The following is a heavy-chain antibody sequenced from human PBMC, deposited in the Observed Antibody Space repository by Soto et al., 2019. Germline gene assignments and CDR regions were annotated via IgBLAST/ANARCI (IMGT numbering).Heavy chain of an antibody. V-gene: IGHV1-69*12. CDR2: IIPIFGTA. Sequence: QVQLVQSGAEVKKPGSSVKVSCKASGGTFSSYAISWVRQAPGQGLEWMGGIIPIFGTANYAQKFQGRVTITADESTSTAYVELSSLRSEDTAVYYCARGYSSSWSYYYYGMDVWGQGTTVTVSS. J-gene: IGHJ6*02. CDR1: GGTFSSYA. D-gene: IGHD6-13*01. CDR3: ARGYSSSWSYYYYGMDV.